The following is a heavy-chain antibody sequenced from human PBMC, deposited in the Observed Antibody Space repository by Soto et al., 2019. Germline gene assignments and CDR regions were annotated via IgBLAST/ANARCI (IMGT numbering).Heavy chain of an antibody. J-gene: IGHJ4*02. CDR1: GFTYSSSS. Sequence: GGSLRLSCAASGFTYSSSSMNWVSQAPGKGLEWVSSISSSSSYIYYADSVKGRFTISRDNAKNSLYLQMNSLRAEDTAVYYCARDGEYSSSWFAYWGQGTLVTVSS. CDR2: ISSSSSYI. D-gene: IGHD6-13*01. V-gene: IGHV3-21*01. CDR3: ARDGEYSSSWFAY.